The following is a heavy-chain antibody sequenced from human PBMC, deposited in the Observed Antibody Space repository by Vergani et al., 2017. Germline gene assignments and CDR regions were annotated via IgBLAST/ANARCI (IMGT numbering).Heavy chain of an antibody. CDR2: IGYDGRIK. D-gene: IGHD2-2*01. CDR1: GFSFNTYG. V-gene: IGHV3-30*02. Sequence: QVQLVETGGGVVQPGGSLRLYCATSGFSFNTYGAHWVRQAPGKGLEWVAFIGYDGRIKYNVDSVKGRFTISRDNDMNSVYLQMNRLGVEDTAVYYCARGYPLPDFWGQGILVTVSS. CDR3: ARGYPLPDF. J-gene: IGHJ4*02.